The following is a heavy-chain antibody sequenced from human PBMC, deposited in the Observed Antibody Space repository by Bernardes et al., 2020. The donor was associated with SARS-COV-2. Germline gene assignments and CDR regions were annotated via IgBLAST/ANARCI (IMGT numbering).Heavy chain of an antibody. J-gene: IGHJ6*02. D-gene: IGHD5-12*01. Sequence: SETLSLTCTVSGGSIRSGSYYWSWIRQPAGKGLEWIGRIYTSGSTNYNPSLKSRITISADTSTNQFSLKLSSVTAADTAVYYCARDWERGGYSVYDPRWHYGMDVWGQGTTVTVSS. V-gene: IGHV4-61*02. CDR3: ARDWERGGYSVYDPRWHYGMDV. CDR1: GGSIRSGSYY. CDR2: IYTSGST.